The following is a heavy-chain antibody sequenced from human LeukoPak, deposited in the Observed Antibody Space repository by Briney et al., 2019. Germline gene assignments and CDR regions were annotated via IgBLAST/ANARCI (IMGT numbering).Heavy chain of an antibody. CDR3: ARDPGHGNYINDY. J-gene: IGHJ4*02. CDR2: ISSDGTNT. D-gene: IGHD4-17*01. V-gene: IGHV3-74*01. Sequence: GGSPRLSCAASGFTFSNYWMHWVRQIPGKGLVWVSRISSDGTNTHYADSVKGRFTISRDSAENTLYLQMTSLRAEDTAVYYCARDPGHGNYINDYWGQGTLVTVSS. CDR1: GFTFSNYW.